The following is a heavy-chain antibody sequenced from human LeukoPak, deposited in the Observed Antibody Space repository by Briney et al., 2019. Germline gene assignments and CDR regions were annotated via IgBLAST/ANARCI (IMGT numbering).Heavy chain of an antibody. CDR2: IYYSGST. Sequence: PSETLSLTCTVSGVSISRYYWSWIRQPPGKELEWIAYIYYSGSTSYNPSLKSRVTISLDTSKNQFSLKLTSVTAADTAVYYCATVSRSDNDYWGQGTLVSVSS. CDR3: ATVSRSDNDY. CDR1: GVSISRYY. D-gene: IGHD3-10*01. J-gene: IGHJ4*02. V-gene: IGHV4-59*01.